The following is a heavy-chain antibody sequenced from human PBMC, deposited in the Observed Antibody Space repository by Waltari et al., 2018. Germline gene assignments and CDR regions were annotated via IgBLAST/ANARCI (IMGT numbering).Heavy chain of an antibody. J-gene: IGHJ6*03. CDR2: ISDDGQTS. Sequence: EARLEESGGGLEQPGKSLRLSCSASGFTFRTYSITWVRQAPGKGLELVSSISDDGQTSFYADSVKGRCIISRDNSKSTLFLHLNSLRGDDTARYYCAKGIRATATYFYMDVWGKGTTVTVSS. D-gene: IGHD3-10*01. V-gene: IGHV3-23*04. CDR3: AKGIRATATYFYMDV. CDR1: GFTFRTYS.